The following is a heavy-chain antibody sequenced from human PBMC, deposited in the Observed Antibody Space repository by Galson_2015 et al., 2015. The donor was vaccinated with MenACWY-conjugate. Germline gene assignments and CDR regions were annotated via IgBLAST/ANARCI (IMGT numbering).Heavy chain of an antibody. J-gene: IGHJ6*02. Sequence: SLRLSCAASGFTFSTYGMHWVRQAPGKGLEWVAVISYDGDNEYYADSVKGRFTISRDNSKNTLYLQMNSLRAEDTAVYYCAKIRSAVCSSSWYYYYGMDVWGQGTTVTVSS. V-gene: IGHV3-30*18. CDR2: ISYDGDNE. CDR3: AKIRSAVCSSSWYYYYGMDV. D-gene: IGHD2-2*01. CDR1: GFTFSTYG.